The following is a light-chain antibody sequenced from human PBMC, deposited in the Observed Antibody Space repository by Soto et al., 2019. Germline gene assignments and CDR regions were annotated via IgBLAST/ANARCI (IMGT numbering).Light chain of an antibody. J-gene: IGKJ5*01. CDR3: QQRSNWH. Sequence: EIVLTQSPGTLSLSPGERATLSCRASQSVSNNYLAWYQQKPGQAPRLLIYGASNRATGIPARFSGSGSGTDFTLTISSLEPEDFAVYYCQQRSNWHFGQGTRLEI. CDR1: QSVSNNY. V-gene: IGKV3D-11*02. CDR2: GAS.